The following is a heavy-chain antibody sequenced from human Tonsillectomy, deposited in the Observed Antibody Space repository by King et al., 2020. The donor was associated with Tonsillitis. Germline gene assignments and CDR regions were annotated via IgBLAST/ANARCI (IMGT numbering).Heavy chain of an antibody. Sequence: HVQLQESGPGLVKPSETLSLTCTCSGGSISNYYWGWIRQPPGKGLEWVGYVYYSGTTNFKPSLKCRLSISVDTSKNLFSLKLSSVTAADTAVYFCERPGVTLILDAFDIWGQGTLVTVSS. D-gene: IGHD3-22*01. CDR2: VYYSGTT. J-gene: IGHJ3*02. CDR1: GGSISNYY. V-gene: IGHV4-59*01. CDR3: ERPGVTLILDAFDI.